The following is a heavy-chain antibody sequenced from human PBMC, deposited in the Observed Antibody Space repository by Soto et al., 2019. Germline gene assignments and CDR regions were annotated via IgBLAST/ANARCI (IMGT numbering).Heavy chain of an antibody. D-gene: IGHD5-12*01. CDR3: ARLGGTEMAIITAPYHY. Sequence: LGESRKVSCKGGGYSCSRYSLGWVRQMPGKGLEWMGIIYPGDSDTRYSPSFQGQVTISADKSISTAYLQWSSLKASDTAMYYCARLGGTEMAIITAPYHYWGQGTLVTVSS. J-gene: IGHJ4*02. V-gene: IGHV5-51*01. CDR1: GYSCSRYS. CDR2: IYPGDSDT.